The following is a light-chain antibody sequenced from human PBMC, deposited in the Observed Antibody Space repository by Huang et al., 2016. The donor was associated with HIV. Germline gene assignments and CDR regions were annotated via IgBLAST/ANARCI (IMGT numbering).Light chain of an antibody. CDR1: QSISNY. Sequence: DIQMTQSPSSLSASVGDRVTITCRARQSISNYLNWYQQKPGKAPMLLIYAASSLQSGVPSRFSGSGSGTDFTLTISSLQPEDSAAYYCQQSYSPRTFGPGTKVDIK. V-gene: IGKV1-39*01. J-gene: IGKJ3*01. CDR3: QQSYSPRT. CDR2: AAS.